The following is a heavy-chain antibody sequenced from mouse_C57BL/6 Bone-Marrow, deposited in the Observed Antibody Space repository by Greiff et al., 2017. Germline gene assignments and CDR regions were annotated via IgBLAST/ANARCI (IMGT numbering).Heavy chain of an antibody. CDR2: IDPENGDT. Sequence: VQLKQSGAELVRPGASVKLSCTASGFNIKDDYMHWVKQRPEQGLEWIGWIDPENGDTEYASKFQGKATITADTSSNTAYLQLSSLTSEDTAVHYCTSITTVPFDYWGQGTTLTVSS. D-gene: IGHD1-1*01. CDR1: GFNIKDDY. V-gene: IGHV14-4*01. J-gene: IGHJ2*01. CDR3: TSITTVPFDY.